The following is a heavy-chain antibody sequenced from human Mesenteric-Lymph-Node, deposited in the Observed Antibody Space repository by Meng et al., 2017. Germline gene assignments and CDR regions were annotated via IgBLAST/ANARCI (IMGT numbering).Heavy chain of an antibody. Sequence: SETLSLTCAVYGGSFSGYYWSWIRQPPRKGLEWIGEINHSGSTNYNPSLKSRVTISVDTSKNQFSLKLSSVTAADTAVYYCARVGAHYYYDYWGQGTLVTVSS. CDR1: GGSFSGYY. D-gene: IGHD3-16*01. J-gene: IGHJ4*02. V-gene: IGHV4-34*01. CDR3: ARVGAHYYYDY. CDR2: INHSGST.